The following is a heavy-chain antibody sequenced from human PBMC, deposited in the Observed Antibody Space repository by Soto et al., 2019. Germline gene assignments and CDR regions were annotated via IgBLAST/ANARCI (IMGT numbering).Heavy chain of an antibody. Sequence: EVQLLDSGGGLVQPGGSLRLSCEVSGFTFSSHAMSWVRQAPGKGLECVSGISGSGGTTFYADSVRGRFTISRDNSKKTLYLQMTGLRAEDTAVYYCAKTPYDFWSPGQYYFDHWGQGTLVTVSS. CDR3: AKTPYDFWSPGQYYFDH. CDR1: GFTFSSHA. V-gene: IGHV3-23*01. J-gene: IGHJ4*02. CDR2: ISGSGGTT. D-gene: IGHD3-3*01.